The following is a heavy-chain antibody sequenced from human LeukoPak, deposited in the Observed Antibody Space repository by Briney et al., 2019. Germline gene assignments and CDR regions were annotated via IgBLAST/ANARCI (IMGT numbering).Heavy chain of an antibody. CDR1: GFTFSSYG. CDR3: AKSVAAGGGFDY. Sequence: PGGSLRLSCAASGFTFSSYGMHWVRQAPGKGLEWVAVISYDGSNKYYADSVKGRFTISRDNSKNTLYLQMNSLRAEDTAVYYCAKSVAAGGGFDYWGQGTLVTVSS. J-gene: IGHJ4*02. D-gene: IGHD6-13*01. V-gene: IGHV3-30*18. CDR2: ISYDGSNK.